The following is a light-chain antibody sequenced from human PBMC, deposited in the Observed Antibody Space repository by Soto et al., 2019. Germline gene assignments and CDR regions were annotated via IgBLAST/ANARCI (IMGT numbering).Light chain of an antibody. CDR2: GAS. Sequence: EIVLTQSPGTLSLSLGESATLSCRASQSVSSNYLAWYQQKPGQAPRLLMYGASRRATGIPDRFSGSGSGTDFTLTISRLESEDFAVYYCQQYGNSPPWTFGQGTKVEIK. J-gene: IGKJ1*01. V-gene: IGKV3-20*01. CDR1: QSVSSNY. CDR3: QQYGNSPPWT.